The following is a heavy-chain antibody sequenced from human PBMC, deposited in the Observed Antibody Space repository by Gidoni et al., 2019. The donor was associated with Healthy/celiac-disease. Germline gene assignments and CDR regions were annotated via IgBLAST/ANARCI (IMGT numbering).Heavy chain of an antibody. D-gene: IGHD1-26*01. CDR1: GGTFSRYT. CDR3: ARAGSSWSYPNYYGMDV. Sequence: QVQLVQSGAEVKKPGSSGKVSCKDAGGTFSRYTISWVRLAPGQGIEWMGRIIPILGIANYAQKFQGRVTITADKSTSTAYMGLSSLRSEDTAVYYCARAGSSWSYPNYYGMDVWGQGTTVTVS. J-gene: IGHJ6*02. V-gene: IGHV1-69*02. CDR2: IIPILGIA.